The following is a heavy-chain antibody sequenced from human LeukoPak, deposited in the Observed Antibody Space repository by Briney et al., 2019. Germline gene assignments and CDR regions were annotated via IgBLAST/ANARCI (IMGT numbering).Heavy chain of an antibody. CDR1: GYTFTSYA. CDR2: INAGNGNT. J-gene: IGHJ4*02. D-gene: IGHD1-26*01. V-gene: IGHV1-3*01. CDR3: AKAPPRYSGSYFDY. Sequence: GRSLRLSCAASGYTFTSYAMHWVRQAPGQRLEWMGWINAGNGNTKYSQKFQGRVTITRDTSASTAYMELSSLRSEDTAVYYCAKAPPRYSGSYFDYWGQGTLVTVSS.